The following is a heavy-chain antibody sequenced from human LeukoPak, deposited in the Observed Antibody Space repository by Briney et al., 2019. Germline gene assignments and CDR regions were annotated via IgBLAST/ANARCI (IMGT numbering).Heavy chain of an antibody. CDR3: ARDQLLSNGVGTF. D-gene: IGHD5-24*01. CDR1: GITFSSYG. J-gene: IGHJ4*02. V-gene: IGHV3-48*04. CDR2: ISSTGGTT. Sequence: GGTLRLSCAASGITFSSYGMSWVRQAPGKGLEWVSSISSTGGTTYYADSVKGRFTISRDNAKNSLYLQMNSLRAEDTAVYYCARDQLLSNGVGTFWGQGTLVTVSS.